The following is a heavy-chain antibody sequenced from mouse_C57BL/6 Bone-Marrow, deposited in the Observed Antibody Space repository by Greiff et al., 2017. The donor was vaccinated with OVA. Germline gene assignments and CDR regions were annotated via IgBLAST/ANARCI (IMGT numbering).Heavy chain of an antibody. CDR3: ARWSGSYWYFDV. Sequence: QVQLQQSGTELVKPGASVKLSCKASGYTFTSYWMHWVKQRPGQGLEWIGNINPSNGGTNYNEKFKSKATLTVDKSSSTAYMQLSSLTSEDSAVXYCARWSGSYWYFDVWGTGTTVTVSS. V-gene: IGHV1-53*01. CDR2: INPSNGGT. D-gene: IGHD1-3*01. J-gene: IGHJ1*03. CDR1: GYTFTSYW.